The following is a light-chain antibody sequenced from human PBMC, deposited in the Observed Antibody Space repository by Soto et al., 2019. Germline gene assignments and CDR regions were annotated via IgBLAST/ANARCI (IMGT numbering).Light chain of an antibody. CDR2: GAS. J-gene: IGKJ1*01. CDR3: QQYGSSGT. Sequence: DIVLTQSPDTLSLSPGERATLPCRASQSVSNNYLAWYQQKPGQAPRLLIYGASNRATGIPDRFSGSGSGTDFTLTISRLEPEDFAVYYCQQYGSSGTFGQGTKVDIK. V-gene: IGKV3-20*01. CDR1: QSVSNNY.